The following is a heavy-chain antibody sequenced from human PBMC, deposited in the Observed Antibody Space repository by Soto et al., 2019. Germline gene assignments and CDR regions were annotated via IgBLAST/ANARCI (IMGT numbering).Heavy chain of an antibody. J-gene: IGHJ4*02. Sequence: QVQLVQSAAEVKKPGASVKVSCKASGYTFTNYGITWVRQAPGQGLEWMGWINTYNGNTNFVQKFQGRVTMTTDTATTTAYMELRSLRSDDTAVYYCARDLDFLGQGTLVTVSS. CDR3: ARDLDF. V-gene: IGHV1-18*01. CDR1: GYTFTNYG. CDR2: INTYNGNT.